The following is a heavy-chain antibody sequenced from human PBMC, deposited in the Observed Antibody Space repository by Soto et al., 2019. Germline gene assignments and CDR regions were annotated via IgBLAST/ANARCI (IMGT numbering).Heavy chain of an antibody. CDR3: ARDNGQWLVYD. CDR2: ISTYNGNT. D-gene: IGHD6-19*01. CDR1: GYIFTSHG. Sequence: QVQLVQSGAEVKKPGASVKVSCKASGYIFTSHGISWVRQAPGQGREWMGRISTYNGNTKYAQKLQGRVTMTTDTSARIAFMELRSLRSDDTAVYYCARDNGQWLVYDWGQGTLVTVSS. J-gene: IGHJ1*01. V-gene: IGHV1-18*01.